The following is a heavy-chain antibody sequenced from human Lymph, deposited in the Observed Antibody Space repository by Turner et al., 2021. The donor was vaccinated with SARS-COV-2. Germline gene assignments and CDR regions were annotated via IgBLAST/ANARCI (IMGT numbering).Heavy chain of an antibody. CDR1: GYNFTSYG. V-gene: IGHV1-18*01. J-gene: IGHJ4*02. CDR2: ISVYNGNT. Sequence: QVQLVQSGAEVKKPGASVTVYCKAAGYNFTSYGISWVRQAPGQGRECMGGISVYNGNTNYAQNLQCRVTMTTDTSTSTAYMELRSLRSDDTAVYYCARFTASIEVTGRYFDYWGQGTLVTVSS. D-gene: IGHD6-19*01. CDR3: ARFTASIEVTGRYFDY.